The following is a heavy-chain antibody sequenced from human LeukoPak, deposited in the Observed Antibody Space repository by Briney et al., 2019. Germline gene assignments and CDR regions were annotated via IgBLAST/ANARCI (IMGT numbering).Heavy chain of an antibody. CDR1: GGSISSYY. CDR3: ARGGGSVTTVTRTFDY. Sequence: SETLSLTCTVSGGSISSYYWSWIRQPPGKGLEWIGEINHSGSTNYNPSLKSRVTISVGTSKNQFSLKLSSVTAADTAVYYCARGGGSVTTVTRTFDYWGQGTLVTVSS. D-gene: IGHD4-17*01. J-gene: IGHJ4*02. CDR2: INHSGST. V-gene: IGHV4-34*01.